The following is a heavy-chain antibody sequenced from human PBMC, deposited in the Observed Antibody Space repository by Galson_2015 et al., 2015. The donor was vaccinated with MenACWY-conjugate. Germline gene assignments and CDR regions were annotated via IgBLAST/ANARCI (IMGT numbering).Heavy chain of an antibody. J-gene: IGHJ4*02. CDR2: IKSDGSST. V-gene: IGHV3-74*01. D-gene: IGHD2-2*01. CDR3: AVYCSSTRCYGASGGY. Sequence: SLRLSCAASGFTFSSYWMHWVRQAPGKGLVWFSLIKSDGSSTSYADSVKGRFTISRDNAKNTLYLQMNSLRAEDTAVYYCAVYCSSTRCYGASGGYWGQGTLVTVSS. CDR1: GFTFSSYW.